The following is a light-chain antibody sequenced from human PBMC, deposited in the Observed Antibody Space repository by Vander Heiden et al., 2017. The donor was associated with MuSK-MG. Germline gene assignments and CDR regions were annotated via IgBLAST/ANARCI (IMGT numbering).Light chain of an antibody. V-gene: IGKV3-20*01. J-gene: IGKJ3*01. Sequence: EIVLTQSPGTLSLSPGERATLSCRASQSVSSSYLAWYQQKPGQAPRLLIYGASSRATGTPDRSRGSASGTDFTLTMRRLEPEDFAVYYCQQDGRALGFTF. CDR3: QQDGRALGFT. CDR2: GAS. CDR1: QSVSSSY.